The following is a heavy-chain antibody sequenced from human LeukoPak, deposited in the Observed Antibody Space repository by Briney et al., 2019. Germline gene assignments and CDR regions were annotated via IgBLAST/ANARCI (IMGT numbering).Heavy chain of an antibody. CDR3: ARRSYNSPFRY. J-gene: IGHJ4*02. CDR2: IYHSGRT. CDR1: GYSISSGYY. Sequence: SETLSLTCTVSGYSISSGYYWGWIRQPPGKGLEWIGSIYHSGRTFYNPSLKSRVTISVDTSKNHFSLNLRSVTAADTAVYYCARRSYNSPFRYWGQGTPVTVSS. V-gene: IGHV4-38-2*02. D-gene: IGHD5-24*01.